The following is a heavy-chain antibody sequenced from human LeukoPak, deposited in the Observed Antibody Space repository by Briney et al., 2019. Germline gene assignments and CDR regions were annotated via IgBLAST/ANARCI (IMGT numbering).Heavy chain of an antibody. J-gene: IGHJ4*02. CDR1: GFTFSSYG. Sequence: PGGSLRLSCAASGFTFSSYGMHWVRQAPGKGLEWVAVISYDGSNKYYADSVKGRFTISRDNSKNTLYLQMNSLRAEDTAVYYCAKDRGYHFDYWGQGTLVTVSS. CDR2: ISYDGSNK. D-gene: IGHD6-25*01. CDR3: AKDRGYHFDY. V-gene: IGHV3-30*18.